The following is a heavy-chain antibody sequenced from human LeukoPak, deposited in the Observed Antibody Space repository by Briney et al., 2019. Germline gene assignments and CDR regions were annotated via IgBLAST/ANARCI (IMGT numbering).Heavy chain of an antibody. CDR3: ARAETGDHAFDI. V-gene: IGHV3-13*01. CDR1: GFTVSSNY. Sequence: GGSLRLSCAASGFTVSSNYMSWVRQAPGKGLEWVSGIGTAGDTYYPGSVKGRFTISRENAKNSLYLQMNSLRAGDTAVYYCARAETGDHAFDIWGQGTMVTVSS. J-gene: IGHJ3*02. D-gene: IGHD7-27*01. CDR2: IGTAGDT.